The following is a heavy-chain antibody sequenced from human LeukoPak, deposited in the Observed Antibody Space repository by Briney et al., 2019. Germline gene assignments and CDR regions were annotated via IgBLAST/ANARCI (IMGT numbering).Heavy chain of an antibody. V-gene: IGHV1-2*02. CDR3: ARDVGLWFGETSFDY. CDR2: INPNSGGT. CDR1: GYTFTSYG. J-gene: IGHJ4*02. D-gene: IGHD3-10*01. Sequence: ASVKVSCKASGYTFTSYGISWVRQAPGQGLEGMGWINPNSGGTNYAQKFQGRVTMTRDTSISTAYMELSRLRSDDTAVYYCARDVGLWFGETSFDYWGQGTLVTVSS.